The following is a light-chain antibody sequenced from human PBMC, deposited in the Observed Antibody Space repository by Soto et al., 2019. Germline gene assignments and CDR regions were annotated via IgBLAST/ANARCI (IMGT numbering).Light chain of an antibody. CDR1: QGVATW. CDR2: AAS. J-gene: IGKJ5*01. V-gene: IGKV1-12*01. CDR3: QQAYSFPIT. Sequence: TQVTQSPSSVSASVGDRVTITCRASQGVATWLAWYQQKPGKAPRLLISAASSLQSGVPSRFAGSGSGTDFTLSINSLQPEDFATYYCQQAYSFPITFGQGTRLEIK.